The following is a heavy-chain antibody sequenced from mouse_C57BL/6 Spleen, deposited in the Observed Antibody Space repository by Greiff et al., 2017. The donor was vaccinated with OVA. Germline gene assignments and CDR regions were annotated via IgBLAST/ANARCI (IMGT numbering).Heavy chain of an antibody. D-gene: IGHD1-2*01. V-gene: IGHV1-55*01. CDR2: IYPGSGST. CDR3: ARGGHYYSLGY. CDR1: GYTFTSYW. Sequence: QVQLQQPGAELVKPGASVKMSCKASGYTFTSYWINWVKQRPGQGLEWIGDIYPGSGSTNYNEKFKSKATLTVDTASSTAYMQLSSLTSEDSAVYYCARGGHYYSLGYWGQGTTLTVSS. J-gene: IGHJ2*01.